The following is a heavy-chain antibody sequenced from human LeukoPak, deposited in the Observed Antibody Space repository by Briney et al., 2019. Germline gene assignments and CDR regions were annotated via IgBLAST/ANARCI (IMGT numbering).Heavy chain of an antibody. CDR2: IIPILGIA. CDR3: ASRDDSSGYYRFDN. CDR1: AFSFTSYY. V-gene: IGHV1-69*02. Sequence: SVKVSCKASAFSFTSYYMHWVRQAPGQGLEWMGRIIPILGIANYAQIFQGRVTITADKSTSTAYMELSSLRSEDTAVYYCASRDDSSGYYRFDNWGQGTLVTVSS. J-gene: IGHJ4*02. D-gene: IGHD3-22*01.